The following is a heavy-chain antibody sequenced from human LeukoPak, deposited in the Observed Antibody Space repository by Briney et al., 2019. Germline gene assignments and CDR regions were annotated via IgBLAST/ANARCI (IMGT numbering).Heavy chain of an antibody. V-gene: IGHV4-34*01. CDR1: GGSFSGYS. Sequence: SETLSLTCAVYGGSFSGYSWSWIRQPPGKGLEWIGEINHSGSTNYNTSLKSRVTISVDTSKNQFSLRLSSVTAADTAVYYCVRVFSGYSHGYGADYYYGMDVWGQGTTVTVSS. J-gene: IGHJ6*02. CDR3: VRVFSGYSHGYGADYYYGMDV. D-gene: IGHD5-18*01. CDR2: INHSGST.